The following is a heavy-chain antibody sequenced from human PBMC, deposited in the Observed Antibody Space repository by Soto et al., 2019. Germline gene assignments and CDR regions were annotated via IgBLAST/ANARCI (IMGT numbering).Heavy chain of an antibody. CDR3: AREGYSGYSFDY. V-gene: IGHV1-3*01. Sequence: ASVKVSCKASGYTFTSYAMHWARQAPGQRLEWMGWINAGNGNTKYSQKFQGRVTITRDTSASTAYMELSSLRSEDTAVYYCAREGYSGYSFDYWGQGTLVTVSS. CDR1: GYTFTSYA. D-gene: IGHD5-12*01. J-gene: IGHJ4*02. CDR2: INAGNGNT.